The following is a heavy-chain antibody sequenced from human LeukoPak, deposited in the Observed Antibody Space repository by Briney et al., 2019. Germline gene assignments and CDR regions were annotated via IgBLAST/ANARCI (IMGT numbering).Heavy chain of an antibody. D-gene: IGHD4/OR15-4a*01. V-gene: IGHV4-39*01. CDR2: IYYSGSP. Sequence: SETLSLTCTVSGGSISSSYYYWGWIRQPPGKGLEWIGSIYYSGSPYYNPSLKSRVTISVDTSKNQFSLKLSSVTAADTAVYYCARSADYDWVYFDYWGQGTLVTVSS. CDR3: ARSADYDWVYFDY. J-gene: IGHJ4*02. CDR1: GGSISSSYYY.